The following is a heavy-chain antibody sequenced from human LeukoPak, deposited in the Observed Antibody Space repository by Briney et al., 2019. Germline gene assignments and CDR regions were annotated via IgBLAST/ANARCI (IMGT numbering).Heavy chain of an antibody. Sequence: GGSLRLSCAVSGFTFSSYAMSWVRQAPGKGLEWVSSIYASGVSTYYAGSVKGRFTIARGNSKNTLYLQMNSLRAEDTAVYYCAKAARRYSSWFDPWGQGTLVTVSS. CDR2: IYASGVST. CDR3: AKAARRYSSWFDP. CDR1: GFTFSSYA. V-gene: IGHV3-23*01. J-gene: IGHJ5*02. D-gene: IGHD6-19*01.